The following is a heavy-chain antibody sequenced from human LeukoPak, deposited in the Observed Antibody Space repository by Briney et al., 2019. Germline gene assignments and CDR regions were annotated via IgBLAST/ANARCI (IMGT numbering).Heavy chain of an antibody. J-gene: IGHJ4*02. CDR1: GGSISSSSYY. V-gene: IGHV4-39*01. CDR3: ARQGGCSSTSCYSQMDY. CDR2: IYYSGST. Sequence: SSETLSLTCTVSGGSISSSSYYWGWIRQPPGKGLEWIGSIYYSGSTYYNPSLKSRVTISVDTSKNQFSLKLSSVTAADTAVYYRARQGGCSSTSCYSQMDYWGQGTLVTVSS. D-gene: IGHD2-2*02.